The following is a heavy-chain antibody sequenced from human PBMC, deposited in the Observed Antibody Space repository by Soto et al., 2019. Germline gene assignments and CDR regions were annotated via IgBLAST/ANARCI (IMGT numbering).Heavy chain of an antibody. CDR2: IIPIFGTA. D-gene: IGHD3-10*01. V-gene: IGHV1-69*12. Sequence: QVQLVQSGAEVKKPGSSVKVSCKASGGTFSSYAISWVRQAPGQGLEWMGGIIPIFGTANYAQKFQGRVTITADEYTSTAYMELSSLRSEDTAVYYCARDYYGSGSYQLDAFDIWGQGTMVTVSS. CDR1: GGTFSSYA. CDR3: ARDYYGSGSYQLDAFDI. J-gene: IGHJ3*02.